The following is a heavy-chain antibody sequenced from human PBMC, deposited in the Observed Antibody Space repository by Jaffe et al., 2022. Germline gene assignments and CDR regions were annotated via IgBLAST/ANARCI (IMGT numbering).Heavy chain of an antibody. Sequence: QVQLVQSGAEVKKPGASMKVSCKASGYTFTDSYIHWMRQAPGQGPEWMGRINPNSGGTNYAQKFQGRVTMTRDTSISTAYMELSRLTSDDTAVYYCAKDGSNWYHFDCWGQGSLVTVSS. CDR2: INPNSGGT. CDR3: AKDGSNWYHFDC. J-gene: IGHJ4*02. V-gene: IGHV1-2*06. D-gene: IGHD6-13*01. CDR1: GYTFTDSY.